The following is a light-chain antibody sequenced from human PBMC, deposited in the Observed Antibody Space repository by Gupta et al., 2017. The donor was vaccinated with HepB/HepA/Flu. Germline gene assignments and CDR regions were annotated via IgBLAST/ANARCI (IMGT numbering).Light chain of an antibody. CDR3: QQYGSSPWT. Sequence: LTQSPGTLSLSPGERATLSCRDSQSVSSSYLAWYQQKPGQAPRLLIYGASSRATGIPDRFSGSGSGTDFPLTISRLEPDDFAVYYCQQYGSSPWTFGQGTKVEIK. V-gene: IGKV3-20*01. CDR1: QSVSSSY. J-gene: IGKJ1*01. CDR2: GAS.